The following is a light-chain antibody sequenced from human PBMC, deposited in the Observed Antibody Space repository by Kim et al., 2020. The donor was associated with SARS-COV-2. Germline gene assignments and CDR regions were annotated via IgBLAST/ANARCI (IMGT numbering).Light chain of an antibody. J-gene: IGKJ5*01. CDR1: GSVSSSY. CDR3: QQYGSSPIT. Sequence: APGETATRSGRASGSVSSSYLAWYQQKPGQAPRLLIYDASSRATGIPDRLSGSGSGTDFTLTMSRLEPEDLAVYYCQQYGSSPITCGQGTRLEIK. V-gene: IGKV3-20*01. CDR2: DAS.